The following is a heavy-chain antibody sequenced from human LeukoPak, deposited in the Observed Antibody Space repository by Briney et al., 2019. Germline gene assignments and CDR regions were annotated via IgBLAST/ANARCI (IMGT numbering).Heavy chain of an antibody. CDR2: IYYSGST. V-gene: IGHV4-59*12. CDR3: ATSAADTSFDY. CDR1: GGSISSYY. Sequence: SETLSLTCTVSGGSISSYYWSWIRQPPGKGLEWIGYIYYSGSTNYNPSLKSRVTMSVDTSKNQFSLKLSSVTAADTAVYYCATSAADTSFDYWGQGTLVTVSS. D-gene: IGHD6-13*01. J-gene: IGHJ4*02.